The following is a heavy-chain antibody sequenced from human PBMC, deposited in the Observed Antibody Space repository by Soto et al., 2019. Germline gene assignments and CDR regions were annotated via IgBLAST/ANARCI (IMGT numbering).Heavy chain of an antibody. V-gene: IGHV4-4*02. D-gene: IGHD3-10*01. CDR1: GVSISSGNW. CDR3: ARLVYDTRLNYMYFDF. J-gene: IGHJ4*02. CDR2: IFHDGTA. Sequence: QVKLQESGPGLATPSGTLSLTCAVSGVSISSGNWWTWVLQSPQRGLEYIGEIFHDGTANYYPSFERRVAISVATSKNQFSLKLTSVTAADTAIYFCARLVYDTRLNYMYFDFWGQGTLVTVSS.